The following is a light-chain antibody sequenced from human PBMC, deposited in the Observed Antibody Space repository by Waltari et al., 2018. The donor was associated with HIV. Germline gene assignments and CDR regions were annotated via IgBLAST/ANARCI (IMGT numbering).Light chain of an antibody. CDR1: DSNIGRTY. Sequence: QSVVTQPPSASGTPGQRVTISCSGSDSNIGRTYVYWYQDLPGTAPKLLIYKNHQRSPGVPDRCSGSKSDTSASVAISGRRSEDEVDYDCASWDDSLNSWVFGGGTKLTVL. CDR2: KNH. V-gene: IGLV1-47*01. CDR3: ASWDDSLNSWV. J-gene: IGLJ3*02.